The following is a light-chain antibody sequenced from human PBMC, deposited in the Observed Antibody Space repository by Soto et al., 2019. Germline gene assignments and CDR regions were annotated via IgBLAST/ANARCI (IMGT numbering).Light chain of an antibody. CDR2: DVS. CDR1: SSDVGAYNY. Sequence: QSVLTQPASVSGSPGQAITIPCTGTSSDVGAYNYVSWYQQHPGKAPKLMIYDVSNRPLGVSNRFSGSKSGNTASLTISGLQAEDEADYYCSSYRSSTTPSVFGTGTKVTVL. V-gene: IGLV2-14*01. J-gene: IGLJ1*01. CDR3: SSYRSSTTPSV.